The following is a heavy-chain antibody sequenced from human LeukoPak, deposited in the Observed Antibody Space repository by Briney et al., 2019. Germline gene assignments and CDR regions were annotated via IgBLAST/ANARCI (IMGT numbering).Heavy chain of an antibody. CDR3: ASPRSYYDSSGYYIS. Sequence: SETLSLTCTVSGGSVSSGSYYWSWIRQPPGKGLEWIGYIYYSGSTNYNPSLKSRVTISVDTSKNQFSLKLSSVTAADTAVYYCASPRSYYDSSGYYISWGQGTLVTISS. CDR2: IYYSGST. D-gene: IGHD3-22*01. CDR1: GGSVSSGSYY. V-gene: IGHV4-61*01. J-gene: IGHJ5*02.